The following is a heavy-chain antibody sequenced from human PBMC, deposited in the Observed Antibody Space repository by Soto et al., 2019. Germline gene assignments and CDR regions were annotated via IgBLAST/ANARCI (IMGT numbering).Heavy chain of an antibody. V-gene: IGHV5-10-1*01. CDR1: GYSFTSYW. J-gene: IGHJ6*02. CDR3: PSSPRGYCRSTRCRELGNYYGMDV. D-gene: IGHD2-2*01. Sequence: HGESLKISCKGSGYSFTSYWISWVRQMPGKGLEWMGRIDPSDSYTNYSPSFQGHVTISADKSISTAYLQWSSLKASATAMYYYPSSPRGYCRSTRCRELGNYYGMDVWGQGTTVTVPS. CDR2: IDPSDSYT.